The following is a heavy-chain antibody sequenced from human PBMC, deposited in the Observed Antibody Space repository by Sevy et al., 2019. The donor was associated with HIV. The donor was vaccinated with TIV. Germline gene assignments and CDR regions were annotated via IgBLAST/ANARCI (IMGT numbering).Heavy chain of an antibody. J-gene: IGHJ4*02. D-gene: IGHD1-26*01. CDR3: ASSRVGASPFDY. V-gene: IGHV4-59*01. CDR1: GGSISSYY. CDR2: IYYSGST. Sequence: SETLSLTCTVSGGSISSYYWSWIRQPPGKGLEWIGYIYYSGSTNYNPSLKSRVTISVDTSKNQFSLKLNSVTAADTAVYYCASSRVGASPFDYWGQGTLVTVSS.